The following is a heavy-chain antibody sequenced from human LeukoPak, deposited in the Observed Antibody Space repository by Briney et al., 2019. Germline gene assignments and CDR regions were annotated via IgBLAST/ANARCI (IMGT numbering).Heavy chain of an antibody. D-gene: IGHD6-13*01. J-gene: IGHJ4*02. CDR2: ISSSDSTM. Sequence: PGGSLRLSCAASGFTFSSYEMNWVRQAPEKGLEWVSYISSSDSTMYYADSVKGRFTISRDNAKNSLYLQMNSLRVEDTAVYYCARGGSSRSDQWGQGTLVTVSS. CDR3: ARGGSSRSDQ. V-gene: IGHV3-48*03. CDR1: GFTFSSYE.